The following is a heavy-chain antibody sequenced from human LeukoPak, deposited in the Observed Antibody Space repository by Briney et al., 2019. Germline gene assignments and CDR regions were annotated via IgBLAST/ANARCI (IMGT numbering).Heavy chain of an antibody. V-gene: IGHV3-23*01. J-gene: IGHJ4*02. CDR2: IGYSGGST. Sequence: PGGSLRLSCTASGFTFSIYWMSWVRQAPGKGLEWVSAIGYSGGSTYFADSVKGRFTISRDNSKNTLYLQMNNLRAEDTAVYYCAKDFGVAVAGTYDYWGQGTLVTVSS. CDR3: AKDFGVAVAGTYDY. CDR1: GFTFSIYW. D-gene: IGHD6-19*01.